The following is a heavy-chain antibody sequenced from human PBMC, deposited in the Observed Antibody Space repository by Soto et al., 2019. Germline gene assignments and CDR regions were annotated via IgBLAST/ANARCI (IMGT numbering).Heavy chain of an antibody. Sequence: SLRLSCAASGFTFSSYSMTWVRQAPGKGLEWVSYISSSSSTIYYAESLKGRFTISRDNAKNSLYLQMDSLRVEDTAVHYCARDLGSSWYPGYFQHWGQGTLVTISS. CDR2: ISSSSSTI. V-gene: IGHV3-48*01. J-gene: IGHJ1*01. D-gene: IGHD6-13*01. CDR1: GFTFSSYS. CDR3: ARDLGSSWYPGYFQH.